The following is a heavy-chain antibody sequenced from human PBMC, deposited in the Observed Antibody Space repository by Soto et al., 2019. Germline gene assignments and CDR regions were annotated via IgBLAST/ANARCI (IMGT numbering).Heavy chain of an antibody. CDR3: ARRYSSSFDY. J-gene: IGHJ4*02. CDR1: GGSISSYY. Sequence: SETLSLTCTVSGGSISSYYWSWIRQPPGKGLEWIGYIFYSGSTSYNPSLKSRVTISVDTSKNQFSLKLSSVTAADTAVYYCARRYSSSFDYWGQGTLVTVSS. V-gene: IGHV4-59*08. CDR2: IFYSGST. D-gene: IGHD6-13*01.